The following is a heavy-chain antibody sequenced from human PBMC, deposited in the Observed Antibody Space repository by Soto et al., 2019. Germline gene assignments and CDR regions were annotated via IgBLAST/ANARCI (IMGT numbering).Heavy chain of an antibody. D-gene: IGHD3-16*01. J-gene: IGHJ6*02. CDR1: GYTSSSYG. CDR2: ISVFNGDT. CDR3: ATKDDHKDDQPYYYGMDI. V-gene: IGHV1-18*01. Sequence: GASVKVSCKAIGYTSSSYGINWVRQAPGQGLEWMGWISVFNGDTKYAQKFQGRVAITKDPGTSTAHMELRSLRSDDAAVYLCATKDDHKDDQPYYYGMDIWGQGNTVTVSS.